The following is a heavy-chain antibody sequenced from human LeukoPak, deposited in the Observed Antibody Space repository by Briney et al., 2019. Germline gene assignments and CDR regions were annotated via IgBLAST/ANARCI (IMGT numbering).Heavy chain of an antibody. Sequence: SETLSLTCTVSGGSISSYYWSWIRQPPGKGLEWIGYIYYSGSTNYNPSLKSRVTISVDTSKNQFSLKLSSVTAADTAVYYCARVNLELNFDYWGQGTLVTVSS. CDR1: GGSISSYY. J-gene: IGHJ4*02. CDR3: ARVNLELNFDY. D-gene: IGHD1-7*01. V-gene: IGHV4-59*01. CDR2: IYYSGST.